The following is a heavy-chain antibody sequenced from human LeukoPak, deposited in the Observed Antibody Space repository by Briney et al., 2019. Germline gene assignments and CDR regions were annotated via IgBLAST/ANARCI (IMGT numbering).Heavy chain of an antibody. V-gene: IGHV3-20*04. D-gene: IGHD5-24*01. J-gene: IGHJ4*02. CDR2: INWNGGST. Sequence: PGGSLRLSCAASGFTFDDYGMSWVRQAPGKGLEWVSGINWNGGSTGYADSVKGRFTISRDNAKNSLYLQMNSLRAEDTAVYYCAKAPAWGYGYNSYYFDYWGQGTLVTVSS. CDR3: AKAPAWGYGYNSYYFDY. CDR1: GFTFDDYG.